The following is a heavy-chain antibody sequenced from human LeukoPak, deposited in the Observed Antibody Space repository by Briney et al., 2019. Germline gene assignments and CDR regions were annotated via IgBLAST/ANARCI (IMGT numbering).Heavy chain of an antibody. D-gene: IGHD1-26*01. J-gene: IGHJ4*02. CDR2: ISSSGRYI. Sequence: GGSLRLSCAASGFTFSSYSMNWVPQAPGKGLEWVSSISSSGRYIYYADSVEGRFTIPRDNAKNSLYLQMNSLRAEDTASYYCARGGYSGSYFAYWGQGTLVTVSS. CDR1: GFTFSSYS. V-gene: IGHV3-21*04. CDR3: ARGGYSGSYFAY.